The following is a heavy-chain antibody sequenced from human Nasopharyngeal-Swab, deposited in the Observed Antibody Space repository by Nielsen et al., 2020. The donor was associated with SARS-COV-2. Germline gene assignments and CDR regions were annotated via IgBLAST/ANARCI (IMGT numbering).Heavy chain of an antibody. Sequence: SLKISCAASGFTFDDYSMHWVRQVPGKGLEWVSGISWNSGTTGYADSVKGRFTISRDNAKNSLYLQMNSLRAEDTAVYYCARVPPYSNYFDSWGQGTLVTVSS. V-gene: IGHV3-9*01. D-gene: IGHD4-11*01. CDR1: GFTFDDYS. CDR2: ISWNSGTT. CDR3: ARVPPYSNYFDS. J-gene: IGHJ4*02.